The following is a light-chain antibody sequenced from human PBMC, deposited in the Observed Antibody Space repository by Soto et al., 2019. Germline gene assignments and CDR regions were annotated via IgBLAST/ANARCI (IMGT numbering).Light chain of an antibody. V-gene: IGKV3-15*01. CDR2: GAS. J-gene: IGKJ5*01. Sequence: EIVLTQSPGTLSLSPGERATLSCRASQSVSSNYLAWYQQKPGQAPRLLIYGASTRATGIPARFSGSGSGTEFSPTISSLQSEDFAVYYCQQYSKWPITFGQGTRLEIK. CDR1: QSVSSN. CDR3: QQYSKWPIT.